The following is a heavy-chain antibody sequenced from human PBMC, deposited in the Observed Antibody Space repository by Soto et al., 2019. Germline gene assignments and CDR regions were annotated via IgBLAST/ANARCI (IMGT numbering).Heavy chain of an antibody. Sequence: ASVKVSCKASGFTFSNYGLNWVRQAPGQGLEWMGWVSANNGHTNYAQNLQGRVSMTTDTFTSTAYMELRGLTFDETAAYYSARAMETVRAKHFFYHHAMDSRGKETTVTVSS. CDR2: VSANNGHT. J-gene: IGHJ6*01. V-gene: IGHV1-18*01. CDR1: GFTFSNYG. D-gene: IGHD3-3*02. CDR3: ARAMETVRAKHFFYHHAMDS.